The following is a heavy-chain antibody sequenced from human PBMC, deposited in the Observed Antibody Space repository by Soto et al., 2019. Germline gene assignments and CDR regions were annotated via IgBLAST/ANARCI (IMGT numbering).Heavy chain of an antibody. CDR1: GGSISSGGYY. V-gene: IGHV4-31*03. D-gene: IGHD6-13*01. J-gene: IGHJ5*02. CDR2: IYYSGST. CDR3: ARDREAAGHNWFDP. Sequence: QVQLQESGPGLVKPSQTLSLTCTVSGGSISSGGYYWSWIRQHPGKGLEWIGYIYYSGSTYYNPSLKSRVTISVDTSKNQFALKLSSVTAADTAVYYCARDREAAGHNWFDPWGQGTLVTVSS.